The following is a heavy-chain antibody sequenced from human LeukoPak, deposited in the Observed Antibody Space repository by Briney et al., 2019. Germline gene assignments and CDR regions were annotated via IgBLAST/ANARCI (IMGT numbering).Heavy chain of an antibody. Sequence: GASVKVSCKASGGTFSSYTISWVRQAPGQGLEWMGRIIPILGIANYAQKFQGRVTITADKSTSTAYMELSSLRSEDTAVYCCATAGYYYDSSGYCFDYWGQGTLVTVSS. V-gene: IGHV1-69*02. CDR2: IIPILGIA. J-gene: IGHJ4*02. CDR1: GGTFSSYT. D-gene: IGHD3-22*01. CDR3: ATAGYYYDSSGYCFDY.